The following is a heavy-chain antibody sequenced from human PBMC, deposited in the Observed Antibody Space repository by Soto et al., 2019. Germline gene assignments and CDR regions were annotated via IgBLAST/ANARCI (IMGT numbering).Heavy chain of an antibody. CDR2: IYYNGNT. J-gene: IGHJ4*02. V-gene: IGHV4-59*11. D-gene: IGHD5-12*01. Sequence: QVQLHESGPGLVKHSETLSLTCSVSGGSISNHYWSWIRQPPGKGLEWIGYIYYNGNTNYNPSLKSRVTMSVDTSRNQISLKLTTVTAADTAVYYCTRANGYSEYWVQGTLVTVSS. CDR3: TRANGYSEY. CDR1: GGSISNHY.